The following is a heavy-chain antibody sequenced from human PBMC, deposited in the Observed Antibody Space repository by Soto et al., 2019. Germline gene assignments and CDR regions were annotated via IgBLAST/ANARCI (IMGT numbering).Heavy chain of an antibody. D-gene: IGHD6-13*01. CDR2: ISPFNGKT. Sequence: GASVKVSCKASGYTFTSYGITWVRQAPGQGLEWMGWISPFNGKTDYAQKFQGRVAMTTDTSTSTVYMEVRGLRSDDTAVYYCARGKLVPMVYWGQATLVTVSS. V-gene: IGHV1-18*01. CDR1: GYTFTSYG. J-gene: IGHJ4*02. CDR3: ARGKLVPMVY.